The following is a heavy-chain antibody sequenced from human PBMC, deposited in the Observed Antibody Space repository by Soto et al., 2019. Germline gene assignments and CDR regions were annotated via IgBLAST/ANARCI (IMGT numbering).Heavy chain of an antibody. CDR2: IYYSGST. CDR3: ARGGYSGYHPSYYFDY. Sequence: SETLSLTCTVSGGSISSYYWSWIRQPPGKGLEWIGYIYYSGSTNYNPSLKSRVTISVDTSKNQFSLKLSSVTAADTAVYYCARGGYSGYHPSYYFDYWGQGTLVTVSS. D-gene: IGHD5-12*01. J-gene: IGHJ4*02. V-gene: IGHV4-59*08. CDR1: GGSISSYY.